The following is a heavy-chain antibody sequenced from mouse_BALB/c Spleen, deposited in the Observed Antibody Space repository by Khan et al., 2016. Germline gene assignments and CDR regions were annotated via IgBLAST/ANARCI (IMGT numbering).Heavy chain of an antibody. V-gene: IGHV5-6*01. Sequence: EVELVESGGDLVKPGGSLKLSCAASGFTFSSYGMSWVRQTPDKRLEWVATISSGGSYTYYPASVKGRFTISRDNAKHTLYLQMSSLKAEDTAMYYCARGKVRGYWYFDVWGAGTTVTVSS. D-gene: IGHD2-14*01. CDR3: ARGKVRGYWYFDV. CDR2: ISSGGSYT. CDR1: GFTFSSYG. J-gene: IGHJ1*01.